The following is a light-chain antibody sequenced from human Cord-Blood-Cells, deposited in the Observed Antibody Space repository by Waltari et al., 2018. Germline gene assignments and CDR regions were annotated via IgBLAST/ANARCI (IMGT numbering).Light chain of an antibody. Sequence: AMRMTQSPSSFSASTGDRVTITCRASQGISSYLAWYQQKPGKAPKLLIYSASTLQSGVPSRFSGSGSGTDFTLTISCLQSEDFAMYYCPQYYSYPRTFGQGTKVEIK. CDR2: SAS. CDR1: QGISSY. CDR3: PQYYSYPRT. V-gene: IGKV1-8*01. J-gene: IGKJ1*01.